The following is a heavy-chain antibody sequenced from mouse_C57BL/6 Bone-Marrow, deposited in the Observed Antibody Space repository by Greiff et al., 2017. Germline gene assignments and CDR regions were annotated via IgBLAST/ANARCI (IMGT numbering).Heavy chain of an antibody. D-gene: IGHD3-2*02. CDR2: IYPRSGNT. V-gene: IGHV1-81*01. J-gene: IGHJ3*01. Sequence: QVHVKQSGAELARPGASVKLSCKASGYTFTSYGISWVKQRTGQGLEWIGEIYPRSGNTYYNEKFKGKATLTADKSSSTAYMELRSLTSEDSAVDYCAGGQRTLRPFFAYWGQGTLVTVSA. CDR3: AGGQRTLRPFFAY. CDR1: GYTFTSYG.